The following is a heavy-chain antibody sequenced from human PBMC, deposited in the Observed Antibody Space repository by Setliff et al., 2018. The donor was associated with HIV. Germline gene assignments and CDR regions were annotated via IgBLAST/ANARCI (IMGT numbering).Heavy chain of an antibody. V-gene: IGHV4-39*01. CDR1: GGSISSSSYY. D-gene: IGHD3-22*01. Sequence: SETLSLTCAVSGGSISSSSYYWGWIRQPPGKGLEWIGSIYYSGSTYYNPSLKSRVTISVDTSKNQFSLKLSSVTAADTAVYYCARHIIPYYYDSSGTYYFDYWGQGTLVTVSS. CDR2: IYYSGST. CDR3: ARHIIPYYYDSSGTYYFDY. J-gene: IGHJ4*02.